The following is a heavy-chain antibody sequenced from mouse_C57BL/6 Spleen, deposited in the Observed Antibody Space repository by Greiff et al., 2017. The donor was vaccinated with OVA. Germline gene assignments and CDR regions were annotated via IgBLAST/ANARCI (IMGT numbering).Heavy chain of an antibody. CDR1: GFNIKDDY. Sequence: VQLQQSGAELVRPGASVKLSCTASGFNIKDDYMHWVKQRPEQGLEWIGWIDPENGDTEYASKFQGKATITADTSSNTAYLQLSSLTSEDTAVYYCTTGSSTMVTTGFAYWGQGTLVTVSA. V-gene: IGHV14-4*01. CDR2: IDPENGDT. CDR3: TTGSSTMVTTGFAY. J-gene: IGHJ3*01. D-gene: IGHD2-2*01.